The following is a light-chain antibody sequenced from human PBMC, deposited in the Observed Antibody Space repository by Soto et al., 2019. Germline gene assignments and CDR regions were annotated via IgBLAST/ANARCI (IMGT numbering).Light chain of an antibody. Sequence: QSVLTQPPSVSGAPGQRVAISCTGSSSNIGAGYDVHWYQQLPGTAPKLLINVNSNRPSGVPDRFSGSKSGTSASLAITGLQAEDEADYYCQSYDNSLSAGVFGGGTKVTVL. J-gene: IGLJ3*02. CDR1: SSNIGAGYD. V-gene: IGLV1-40*01. CDR3: QSYDNSLSAGV. CDR2: VNS.